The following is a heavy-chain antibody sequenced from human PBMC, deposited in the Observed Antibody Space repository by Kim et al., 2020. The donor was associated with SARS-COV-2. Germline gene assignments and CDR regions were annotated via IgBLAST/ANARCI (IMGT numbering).Heavy chain of an antibody. CDR1: GGTFSSYA. V-gene: IGHV1-69*13. J-gene: IGHJ6*02. CDR3: ARASADYDILTGYPKGYYYGMDV. CDR2: IIPIFGTA. Sequence: SVKVSCKASGGTFSSYAISWVRQAPGQGLEWMGGIIPIFGTANYAQKFQGRVTITADESTSTAYMELSSLRSEDTAVYYCARASADYDILTGYPKGYYYGMDVWGQGTTVTVSS. D-gene: IGHD3-9*01.